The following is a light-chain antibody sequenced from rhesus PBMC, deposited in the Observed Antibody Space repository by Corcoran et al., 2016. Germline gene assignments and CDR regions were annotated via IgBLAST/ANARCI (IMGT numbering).Light chain of an antibody. CDR2: AAS. CDR1: QGISSY. CDR3: LQHKSYPLT. J-gene: IGKJ4*01. Sequence: DIQMTQSPSSLSASVGDTVTITCRASQGISSYLNWFQQKPGKAPKHLIYAASILESGVPSRFSGSGSGSDFTLTISGLRPEDFAVYYCLQHKSYPLTFGGGTKVELK. V-gene: IGKV1-28*03.